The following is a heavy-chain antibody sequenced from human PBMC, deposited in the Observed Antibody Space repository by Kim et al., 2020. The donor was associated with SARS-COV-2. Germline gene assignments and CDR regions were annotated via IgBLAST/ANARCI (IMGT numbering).Heavy chain of an antibody. J-gene: IGHJ6*02. V-gene: IGHV1-3*01. CDR1: GYTFTSYA. Sequence: ASVKVSCKASGYTFTSYAMHWVRQAPGQRLEWMGWINAGNGNTKYSQKFQGRVTITRDTSASTAYMELSSLRSEDTAVYYCASPLYSSSWYPPETYYYGMDVWGQGTTVTVSS. CDR2: INAGNGNT. CDR3: ASPLYSSSWYPPETYYYGMDV. D-gene: IGHD6-13*01.